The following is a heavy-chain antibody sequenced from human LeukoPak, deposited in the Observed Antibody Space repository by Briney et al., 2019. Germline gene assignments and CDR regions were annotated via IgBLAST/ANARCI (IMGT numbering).Heavy chain of an antibody. Sequence: SETLSLTCAVNGGSFSGYYWSSIRQPPGKGLEWIGEINHSGSTNYNPSLKSRVTISVDTSKNQFSLKLTSVTAADTAVYYCARGVYCSGGSCYLPFDYWGQGTLVTVSS. D-gene: IGHD2-15*01. J-gene: IGHJ4*02. CDR1: GGSFSGYY. CDR2: INHSGST. V-gene: IGHV4-34*01. CDR3: ARGVYCSGGSCYLPFDY.